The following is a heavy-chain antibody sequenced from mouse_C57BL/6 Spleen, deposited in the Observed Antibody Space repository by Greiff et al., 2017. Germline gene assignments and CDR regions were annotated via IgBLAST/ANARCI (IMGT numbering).Heavy chain of an antibody. J-gene: IGHJ2*01. Sequence: QVQLQQPGAELVKPGASVKMSCKASGYTFTSYWITWVKQRPGQGLEWIGDIYPGSGSTNYNEKFKSKATLTVDTSSSTAYMQLSSLTSEDSAVXYCARPYYGNYALGYWGQGTTLTVSS. CDR1: GYTFTSYW. D-gene: IGHD2-10*01. CDR3: ARPYYGNYALGY. V-gene: IGHV1-55*01. CDR2: IYPGSGST.